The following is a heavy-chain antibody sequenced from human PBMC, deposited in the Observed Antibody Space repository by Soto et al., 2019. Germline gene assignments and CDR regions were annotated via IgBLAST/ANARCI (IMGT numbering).Heavy chain of an antibody. Sequence: QVQLVQSGAEVKKPGASVKVSCKASGYTFTIYPKHWVRQAPGQGLEWMGWINAGNGDTKYSQKFQGRVTITRDTSASTAYMELSSLRSEDTAVYYCARDWTHYDSSGPGDYWGQGTLVTVSS. CDR3: ARDWTHYDSSGPGDY. V-gene: IGHV1-3*01. CDR2: INAGNGDT. J-gene: IGHJ4*02. CDR1: GYTFTIYP. D-gene: IGHD3-22*01.